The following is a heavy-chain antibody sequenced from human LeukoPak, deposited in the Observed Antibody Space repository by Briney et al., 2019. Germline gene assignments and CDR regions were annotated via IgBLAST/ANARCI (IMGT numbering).Heavy chain of an antibody. CDR1: GASMTSFH. D-gene: IGHD6-6*01. CDR2: IYTSGST. J-gene: IGHJ4*02. Sequence: SETLSLTCAASGASMTSFHWTWFRQPAGRGLEWIGLIYTSGSTLYNPSLQSRVAMSVDVTKNQLSLKLSYVTAADAATYYCARKDGDYWGQGTLVTVSS. CDR3: ARKDGDY. V-gene: IGHV4-4*07.